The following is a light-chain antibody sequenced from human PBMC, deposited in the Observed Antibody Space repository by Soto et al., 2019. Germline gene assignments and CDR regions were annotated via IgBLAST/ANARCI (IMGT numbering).Light chain of an antibody. CDR3: XXRSNWPVT. J-gene: IGKJ5*01. CDR1: QSVSSY. V-gene: IGKV3-11*01. CDR2: DAS. Sequence: EIVLTQSPATLSLSPGARATLSCRASQSVSSYLAWYQQKPGQAPRLLIYDASNRATGIPARFSGSGSGTDFTLTISSLEPEDFAVYYXXXRSNWPVTFGQGTRLEIK.